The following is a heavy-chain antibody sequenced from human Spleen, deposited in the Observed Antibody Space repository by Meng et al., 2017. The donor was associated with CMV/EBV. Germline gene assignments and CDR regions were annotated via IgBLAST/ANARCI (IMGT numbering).Heavy chain of an antibody. V-gene: IGHV4-34*01. CDR3: ARGGGGGYEIDYYFDY. CDR2: IDHSGST. CDR1: GGSFNDYY. Sequence: GSLRLSCTVYGGSFNDYYWSWIRQPPGKGLGWIGEIDHSGSTNYNPSLKSRVAISVDTSKKQFSLRLSSVTAADTAVYYCARGGGGGYEIDYYFDYWGQGTLVTVSS. J-gene: IGHJ4*02. D-gene: IGHD5-12*01.